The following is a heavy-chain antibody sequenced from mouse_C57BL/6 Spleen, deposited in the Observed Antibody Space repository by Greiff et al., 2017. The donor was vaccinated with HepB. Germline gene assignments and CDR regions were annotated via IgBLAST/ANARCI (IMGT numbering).Heavy chain of an antibody. CDR2: IWTGGGT. J-gene: IGHJ2*01. Sequence: VQLVESGPGLVAPSQSLSITCTVSGFSLTSYAISWVRQPPGKGLEWLGVIWTGGGTHYNSALKSRLSISKDNSKSQVFLKMNSLQTDDTARYYCARTRDDYSFFDYWGQGTTLTVSS. D-gene: IGHD2-4*01. CDR1: GFSLTSYA. V-gene: IGHV2-9-1*01. CDR3: ARTRDDYSFFDY.